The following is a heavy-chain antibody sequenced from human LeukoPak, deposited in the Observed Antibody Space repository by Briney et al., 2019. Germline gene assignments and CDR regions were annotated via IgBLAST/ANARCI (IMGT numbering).Heavy chain of an antibody. V-gene: IGHV4-31*03. CDR2: IYYSGST. CDR3: ARVVYGDGIDY. D-gene: IGHD4-17*01. J-gene: IGHJ4*02. Sequence: SETLSLTCTVSGGSISSGGYYWSWIRQHPGKGLEWIGYIYYSGSTYYNPSLKSRVTISVDTSKNQFSLKLSSVTAADTAVYYCARVVYGDGIDYWGQGTLVTVSS. CDR1: GGSISSGGYY.